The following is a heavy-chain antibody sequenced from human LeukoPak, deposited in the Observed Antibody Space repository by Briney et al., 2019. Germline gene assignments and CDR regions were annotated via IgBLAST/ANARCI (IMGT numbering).Heavy chain of an antibody. Sequence: SGGSLRLSCAASGFTFSSYAMSWVRQAPGKGLEWVSAISGSGGSTYYADSVKGRFTISRDNSKNTLYLQMNSLRAEDTAVYYCAKDSPRGDITMIVVVLPDYWGQGTLVTVSS. D-gene: IGHD3-22*01. CDR2: ISGSGGST. J-gene: IGHJ4*02. CDR3: AKDSPRGDITMIVVVLPDY. CDR1: GFTFSSYA. V-gene: IGHV3-23*01.